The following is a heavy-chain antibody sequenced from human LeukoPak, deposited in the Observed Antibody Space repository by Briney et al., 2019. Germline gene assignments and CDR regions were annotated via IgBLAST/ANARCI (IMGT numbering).Heavy chain of an antibody. CDR1: GGSISSGGYS. CDR2: IYHSGST. D-gene: IGHD4-17*01. Sequence: SQTLSLTCAVSGGSISSGGYSWSWIRQPPGKGLEWIGYIYHSGSTYYNPSRKSRVTISVDRSKNQFSLKLSSVTAADTAVYYCARGTMGDYALDYWGQGTLVTVSS. J-gene: IGHJ4*02. V-gene: IGHV4-30-2*01. CDR3: ARGTMGDYALDY.